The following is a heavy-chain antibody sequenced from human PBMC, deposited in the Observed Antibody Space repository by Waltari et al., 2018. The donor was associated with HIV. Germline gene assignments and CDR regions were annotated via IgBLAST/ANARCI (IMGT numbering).Heavy chain of an antibody. D-gene: IGHD1-26*01. V-gene: IGHV1-18*01. CDR2: ISTYNANT. J-gene: IGHJ4*02. CDR1: GYTFITYG. Sequence: QVHLVQSGAEMKKPGASVKLSCKASGYTFITYGISWVRQAPGHGLEWMGWISTYNANTNYARSLQGRVTMTTDTSTTTAYMELRSLTSDDTAVYYCARDGLRYSGTFYSDYWGQGTLVTVSS. CDR3: ARDGLRYSGTFYSDY.